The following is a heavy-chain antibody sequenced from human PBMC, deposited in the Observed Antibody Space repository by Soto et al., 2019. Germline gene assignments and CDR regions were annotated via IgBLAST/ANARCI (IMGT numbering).Heavy chain of an antibody. CDR3: AKDSSSWEFDY. D-gene: IGHD6-13*01. Sequence: QVQLVESGGGVVQPGRSLRLSCAASGFTFSSYGMHWVRQAPGKGLEWVAVISYVGSNKYYGDSVKGRFTISRDNSKNTLYLQMNSLRAEDTAVYYCAKDSSSWEFDYWGQGTLVTVSS. CDR2: ISYVGSNK. CDR1: GFTFSSYG. V-gene: IGHV3-30*18. J-gene: IGHJ4*02.